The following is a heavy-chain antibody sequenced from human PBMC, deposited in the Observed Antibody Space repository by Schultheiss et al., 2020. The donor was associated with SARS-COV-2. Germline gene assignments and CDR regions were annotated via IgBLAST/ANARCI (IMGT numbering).Heavy chain of an antibody. J-gene: IGHJ4*02. Sequence: SETLSLTCAVYGGSFSGYYWSWIRQPAGKGLEWIGRIYTSGSTNYNPSLKSRVTISVDTSKNQFSLKLSSVTAADTAVYYCARGNGFWSGYYRLDYWGQGTLVTVSS. CDR1: GGSFSGYY. CDR3: ARGNGFWSGYYRLDY. V-gene: IGHV4-59*10. CDR2: IYTSGST. D-gene: IGHD3-3*01.